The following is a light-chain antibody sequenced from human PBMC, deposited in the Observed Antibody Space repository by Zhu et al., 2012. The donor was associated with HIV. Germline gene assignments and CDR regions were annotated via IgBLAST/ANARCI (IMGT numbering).Light chain of an antibody. Sequence: EIVMTQYPATLSASPGERATLSCRASQSVSSNLAWYQQKPGQAPRLLIYGASTRATGIPARFSGSGSGTDFTLTISSLQSEDFAVYYCQQYNDWWTFGQGTKVEIK. CDR2: GAS. CDR3: QQYNDWWT. J-gene: IGKJ1*01. V-gene: IGKV3D-15*01. CDR1: QSVSSN.